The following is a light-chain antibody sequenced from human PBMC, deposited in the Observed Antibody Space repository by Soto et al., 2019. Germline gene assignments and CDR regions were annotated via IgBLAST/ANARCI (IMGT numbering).Light chain of an antibody. J-gene: IGLJ1*01. CDR1: SSDIGDYNY. CDR3: CSYTRSGTLI. CDR2: DVS. Sequence: QSVLTHPAAVSGSPGQSITISCVGTSSDIGDYNYVSWYQQHPGKVPKVIIFDVSNRPSGVSYRFSGTKSGNTASLTVSGLQAEDEAHYYCCSYTRSGTLIFGTGTKV. V-gene: IGLV2-14*01.